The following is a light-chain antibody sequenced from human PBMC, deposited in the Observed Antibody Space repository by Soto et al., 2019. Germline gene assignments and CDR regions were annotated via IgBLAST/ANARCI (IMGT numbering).Light chain of an antibody. Sequence: QSVLTQPPSASGTPGQRVTISCSGSSSNIGSNNVNWYQQLPGTAPTLLIYSNNQRPSGVPDRFSGSKSGTSASLAVNGLQSEDEANYYCSSYATSSPYVFGAGTKVTVL. CDR1: SSNIGSNN. CDR2: SNN. V-gene: IGLV1-44*01. J-gene: IGLJ1*01. CDR3: SSYATSSPYV.